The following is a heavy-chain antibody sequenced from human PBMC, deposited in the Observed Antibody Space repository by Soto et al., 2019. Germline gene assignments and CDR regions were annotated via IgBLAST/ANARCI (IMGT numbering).Heavy chain of an antibody. D-gene: IGHD3-3*01. V-gene: IGHV3-23*01. Sequence: EVQLLESGGGLVQPGGSLRLSCAASGFTFSRHAISWVRQAPGKGLEWVSAISGSGGSTYYADSVRGRFTISRDNSKNTLYLQMNSLRAEDTAVYYCAKVGYYDFWGVAKNWFAPWGQGTLVTVSS. CDR3: AKVGYYDFWGVAKNWFAP. CDR1: GFTFSRHA. CDR2: ISGSGGST. J-gene: IGHJ5*02.